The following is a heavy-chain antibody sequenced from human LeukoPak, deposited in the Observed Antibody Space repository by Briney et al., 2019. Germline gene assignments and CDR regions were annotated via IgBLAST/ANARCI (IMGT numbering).Heavy chain of an antibody. D-gene: IGHD3-22*01. V-gene: IGHV4-30-4*01. Sequence: SQTLSLTCTVSGGSISSGDYYWSWIRQPPGKGLEWTGYTYYSGSTYYNPSLKSRATISVDTSKNQFSLKLTSVTAADTAVYYCARPYYYDSRIDPWGQGTLVTVSS. J-gene: IGHJ5*02. CDR1: GGSISSGDYY. CDR2: TYYSGST. CDR3: ARPYYYDSRIDP.